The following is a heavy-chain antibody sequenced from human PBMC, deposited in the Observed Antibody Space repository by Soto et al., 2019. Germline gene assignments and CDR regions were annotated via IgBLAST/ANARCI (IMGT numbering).Heavy chain of an antibody. CDR2: IHPVGGHT. Sequence: QVQLVQSGAEVKKPGASVKVSCKGSGYTFTNYYVQWVRQAPGQGLEWMGVIHPVGGHTTYSQKCQDRVTMTRDTFTSTIYMELGSLRSEDTAVYYCARGDNDYVGQGTLVTVSS. CDR3: ARGDNDY. CDR1: GYTFTNYY. V-gene: IGHV1-46*01. J-gene: IGHJ4*02.